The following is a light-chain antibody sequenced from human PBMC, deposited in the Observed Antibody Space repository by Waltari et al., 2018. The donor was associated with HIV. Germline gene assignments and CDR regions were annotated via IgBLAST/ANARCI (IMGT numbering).Light chain of an antibody. J-gene: IGLJ2*01. CDR3: CSYVGSLTPV. Sequence: QSALTQPPSVSGSPGQSITISCTATAGVIGYSHYVSWYQQFPGKAPQLIIYGGRMRSSGVSHRFSASKSGNTASLTMSGLQAEDEADYYCCSYVGSLTPVFGGGTQLTVL. V-gene: IGLV2-23*01. CDR1: AGVIGYSHY. CDR2: GGR.